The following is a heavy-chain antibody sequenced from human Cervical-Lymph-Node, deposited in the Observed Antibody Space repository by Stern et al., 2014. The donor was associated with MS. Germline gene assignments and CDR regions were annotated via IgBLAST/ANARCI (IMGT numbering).Heavy chain of an antibody. V-gene: IGHV3-9*01. CDR2: ISWNSGSI. Sequence: VQLVESGGGLVQPGRSLRLSCAASGFTFDDYAMHWVRQAPGKGLEWVSGISWNSGSIGYADSVKGRFTISRDNAKNSLYLQMNSLRAEDTALYYCAKDIAAAGPNWFDPWGQGTLVTVSS. CDR3: AKDIAAAGPNWFDP. D-gene: IGHD6-13*01. CDR1: GFTFDDYA. J-gene: IGHJ5*02.